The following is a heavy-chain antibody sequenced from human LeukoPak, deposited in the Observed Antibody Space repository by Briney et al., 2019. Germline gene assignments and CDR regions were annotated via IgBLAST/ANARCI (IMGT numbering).Heavy chain of an antibody. V-gene: IGHV3-7*01. CDR1: GFIFSTYW. CDR2: IKQDGNEK. Sequence: GGSLRLSCAASGFIFSTYWMSWVRQAPGKGLEWVASIKQDGNEKSYVDSVKGRFTISRDNAKNSLYLQMNSLRAEDTAVYYCARGPNWFDHWGQGTLVTVSS. CDR3: ARGPNWFDH. J-gene: IGHJ5*02.